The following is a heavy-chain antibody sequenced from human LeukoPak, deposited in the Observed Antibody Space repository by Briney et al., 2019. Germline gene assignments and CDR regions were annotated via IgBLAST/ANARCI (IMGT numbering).Heavy chain of an antibody. D-gene: IGHD3-10*01. Sequence: NPSETLSLTCTVSGGSISSYYWSWIRQPAGKGLEWIGRIYTSGSTNYNPSLKSRVTMSVDTSKNQFSLKLSSVTAADTAVYYCARGRKDYYYGSGNYMDVWGKGTTVTVSS. V-gene: IGHV4-4*07. CDR1: GGSISSYY. CDR2: IYTSGST. CDR3: ARGRKDYYYGSGNYMDV. J-gene: IGHJ6*03.